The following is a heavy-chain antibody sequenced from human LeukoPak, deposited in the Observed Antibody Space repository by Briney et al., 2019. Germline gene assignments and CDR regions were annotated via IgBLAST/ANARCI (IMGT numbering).Heavy chain of an antibody. CDR3: ARVGDYGSGSYLDY. CDR1: GGSVSSGDYY. J-gene: IGHJ4*02. D-gene: IGHD3-10*01. V-gene: IGHV4-30-4*01. CDR2: IYYSGST. Sequence: SETLSLTCTVSGGSVSSGDYYWSWIRQPPGKGLEWIGYIYYSGSTYYNPSLKSRVTISVDTSKNQFSLKLSSVTAADTAVYYCARVGDYGSGSYLDYWDQGTLVTVSS.